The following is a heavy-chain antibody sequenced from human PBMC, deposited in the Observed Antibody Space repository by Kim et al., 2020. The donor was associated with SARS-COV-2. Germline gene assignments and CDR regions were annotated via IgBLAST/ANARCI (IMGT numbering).Heavy chain of an antibody. Sequence: GGSLRLSCAASGFTFSSYAMHWVRQAPGKGLEWVAVISYDETKKYYADSVKGRFTISRDNSRNTLLLQVISLTTEDTAVYFCARNRRPGDYIRNYFDYWG. D-gene: IGHD4-17*01. CDR3: ARNRRPGDYIRNYFDY. CDR2: ISYDETKK. V-gene: IGHV3-30*03. J-gene: IGHJ4*01. CDR1: GFTFSSYA.